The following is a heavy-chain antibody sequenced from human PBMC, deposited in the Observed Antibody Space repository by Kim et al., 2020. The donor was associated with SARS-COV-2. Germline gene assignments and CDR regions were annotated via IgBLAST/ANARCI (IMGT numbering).Heavy chain of an antibody. D-gene: IGHD1-26*01. Sequence: ASVKVSCKASGYTFTSYGISWVRQAPGQGLEWMGWISAYNGNTNYAQKLQGRVTMTTDTSTSTAYMELRSLRSDDTAVYYCATDVRRGSYYGLKPFDYWGQGTLVTVSS. CDR2: ISAYNGNT. CDR1: GYTFTSYG. J-gene: IGHJ4*02. CDR3: ATDVRRGSYYGLKPFDY. V-gene: IGHV1-18*01.